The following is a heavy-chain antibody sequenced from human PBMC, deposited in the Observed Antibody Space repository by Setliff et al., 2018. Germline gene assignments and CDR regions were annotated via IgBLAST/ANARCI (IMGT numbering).Heavy chain of an antibody. CDR2: ISGYNSNT. J-gene: IGHJ4*02. CDR3: ATFRGYTYGYDY. Sequence: ASVKVSCKASGFTFKTYSFSWIRQAPGQGLEWVGWISGYNSNTIYAQNFQGRVTMTTDASMNTAYMELRSLGSDDTAVYYCATFRGYTYGYDYWGQGTLVTVSS. V-gene: IGHV1-18*01. CDR1: GFTFKTYS. D-gene: IGHD5-18*01.